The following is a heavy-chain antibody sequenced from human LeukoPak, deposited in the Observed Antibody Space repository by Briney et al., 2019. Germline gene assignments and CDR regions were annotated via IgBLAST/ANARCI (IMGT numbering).Heavy chain of an antibody. CDR2: INPSGGDA. D-gene: IGHD3-22*01. J-gene: IGHJ4*02. Sequence: ASVKVSCKASGYTFASYYMHWVRQAPGQGLEWMGMINPSGGDAIYAQRFQDRVTMTRDMPTTTVYMDLSSLRSEDTAVYYCARDGETYYYDSSGYPYYLAYWGQGTLVTVSS. V-gene: IGHV1-46*01. CDR1: GYTFASYY. CDR3: ARDGETYYYDSSGYPYYLAY.